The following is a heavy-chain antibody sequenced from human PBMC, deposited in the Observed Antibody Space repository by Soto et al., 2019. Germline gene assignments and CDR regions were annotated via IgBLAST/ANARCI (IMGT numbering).Heavy chain of an antibody. Sequence: QVQLVQSGAEVKKPGSSVKVSCKASGGTFSSYSINWVRQAPGQGREWMGEIIPIFGTANYAQKFQGRVTITADEYTSTAHMELSSLRSEDTAVYYCARDGGRHSGGIDYWGQGTLVTVSS. CDR1: GGTFSSYS. J-gene: IGHJ4*02. CDR2: IIPIFGTA. D-gene: IGHD1-26*01. V-gene: IGHV1-69*01. CDR3: ARDGGRHSGGIDY.